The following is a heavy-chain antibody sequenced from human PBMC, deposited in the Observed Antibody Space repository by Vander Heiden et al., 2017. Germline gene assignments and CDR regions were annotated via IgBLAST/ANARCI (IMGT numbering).Heavy chain of an antibody. CDR2: IGGDGTRT. CDR3: AKSNVYYEPIKYFDY. D-gene: IGHD1-26*01. Sequence: EVQLLESGGGLVQPGESLRLSCATSGFPFSPFAMSWVRQARGMGLEWVSGIGGDGTRTYYADSVKGRFTVSRDNSKSTVYLHMNSLRVEDTALYFCAKSNVYYEPIKYFDYWGQGTLVTVSS. J-gene: IGHJ4*02. V-gene: IGHV3-23*01. CDR1: GFPFSPFA.